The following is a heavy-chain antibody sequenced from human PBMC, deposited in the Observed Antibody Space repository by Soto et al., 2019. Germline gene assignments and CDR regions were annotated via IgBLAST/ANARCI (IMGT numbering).Heavy chain of an antibody. J-gene: IGHJ4*02. V-gene: IGHV1-69*12. CDR3: VRVVAIPGYPDN. CDR1: GGTFSSYA. D-gene: IGHD5-12*01. CDR2: IVPIVDTS. Sequence: QVQLVQSGAEVRQPASSVKVSCKTSGGTFSSYAISWVRQAPGQGLEWMGGIVPIVDTSTYAQKFQGRVTITADAPTITVYMELSSLRSDDTAVYYCVRVVAIPGYPDNWGQGTLVTVSS.